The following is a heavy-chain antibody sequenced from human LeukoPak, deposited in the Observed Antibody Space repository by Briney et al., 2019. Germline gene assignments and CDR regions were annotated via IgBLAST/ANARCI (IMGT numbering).Heavy chain of an antibody. CDR2: IYYSGST. V-gene: IGHV4-59*01. Sequence: SETLSLTCTVSGGSISSYYWSWIRQPPGKGLEWIGYIYYSGSTNYNPSLKSRVTISVDTSKNQSSLKLSSVTAADTAVYYCARGGYYGSGSLINYWGQGTLVTVSS. CDR1: GGSISSYY. CDR3: ARGGYYGSGSLINY. J-gene: IGHJ4*02. D-gene: IGHD3-10*01.